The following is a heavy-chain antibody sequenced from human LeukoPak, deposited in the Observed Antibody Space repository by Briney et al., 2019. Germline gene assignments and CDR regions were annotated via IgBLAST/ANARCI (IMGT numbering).Heavy chain of an antibody. Sequence: GGSLRLSCAASGFTFSSYWMHWVRQVPGKGLVWVSRIISDGSDASYADSVKGRFTMSRDNAKNTLCLQMNSLRGEDTAVYYCTRDRRYGGMDVWGQGTTVTVSS. CDR3: TRDRRYGGMDV. D-gene: IGHD4-17*01. CDR1: GFTFSSYW. V-gene: IGHV3-74*01. CDR2: IISDGSDA. J-gene: IGHJ6*02.